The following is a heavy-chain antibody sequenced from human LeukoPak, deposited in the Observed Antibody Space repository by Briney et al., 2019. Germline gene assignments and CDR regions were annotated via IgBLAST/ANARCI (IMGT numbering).Heavy chain of an antibody. CDR2: ISYDGRNE. Sequence: GGSLRLSCTASGFTFSNHALHWVRQAPGKGLEWLTVISYDGRNEYYADSVTGRFTISRDNSKNTLYLQMNSLRAEDTAVYYCARVATQQAGYFDYWGQGTLVTVSS. D-gene: IGHD6-13*01. CDR3: ARVATQQAGYFDY. J-gene: IGHJ4*02. V-gene: IGHV3-30*14. CDR1: GFTFSNHA.